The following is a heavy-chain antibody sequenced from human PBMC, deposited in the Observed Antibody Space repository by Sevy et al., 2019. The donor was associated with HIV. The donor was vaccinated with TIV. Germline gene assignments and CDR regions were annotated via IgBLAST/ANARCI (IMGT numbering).Heavy chain of an antibody. CDR3: AKTRYHYHISGFFGGTFVPDY. D-gene: IGHD3-22*01. V-gene: IGHV3-30*18. CDR2: ISFDGSDK. CDR1: GFTFSNYG. Sequence: LSLTCAASGFTFSNYGIHWVRQAPGKGLEWLAFISFDGSDKYYADSVKGRFTISREDSKNTLYLHLNSLRVEDTAVYYCAKTRYHYHISGFFGGTFVPDYWGHGTLVTVSS. J-gene: IGHJ4*01.